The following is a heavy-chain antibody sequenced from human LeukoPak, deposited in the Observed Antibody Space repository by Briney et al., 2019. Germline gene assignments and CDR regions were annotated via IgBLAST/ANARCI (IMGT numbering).Heavy chain of an antibody. D-gene: IGHD3-9*01. CDR2: IYPGDSET. V-gene: IGHV5-51*01. J-gene: IGHJ4*02. CDR3: ASGLRYFDWGHFDY. CDR1: GYTFTNYW. Sequence: GESLKISCKASGYTFTNYWIGWVRQMPGKGLEWMGIIYPGDSETRYSPSFQDQVIISVDRSIDTAYLQWSSLKASDTAMYYCASGLRYFDWGHFDYWGQGTLVTVSS.